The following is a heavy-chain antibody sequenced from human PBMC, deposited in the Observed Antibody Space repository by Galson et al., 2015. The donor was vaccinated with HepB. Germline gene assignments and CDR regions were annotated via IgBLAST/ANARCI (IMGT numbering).Heavy chain of an antibody. Sequence: SVKVSCKAYGYTFTSYAMHWVRQAPGQRLEWMGWINAGNGNTKYSQKFQGRVTITRDTSASTAYMELSSLRSEDTAVYYCARSYYDSSGYVGRYYYGMDVWGQGTTVTVSS. CDR1: GYTFTSYA. J-gene: IGHJ6*02. CDR3: ARSYYDSSGYVGRYYYGMDV. V-gene: IGHV1-3*01. D-gene: IGHD3-22*01. CDR2: INAGNGNT.